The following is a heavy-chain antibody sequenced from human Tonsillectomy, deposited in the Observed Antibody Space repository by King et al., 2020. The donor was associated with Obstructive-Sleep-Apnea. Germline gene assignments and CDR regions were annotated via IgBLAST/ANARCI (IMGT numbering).Heavy chain of an antibody. CDR3: AREEYCSGGSCPFDY. CDR1: GFTFSSYS. CDR2: ISSSGSYI. Sequence: VQLVESGGGLVKPGGSLRLSCAASGFTFSSYSMNWVRQAPGKGLEWVSSISSSGSYIYYADSLKGRFTISSDNAKNSLYLNMNSRRAEDTAVYYCAREEYCSGGSCPFDYWGQGTLVTVSS. V-gene: IGHV3-21*01. J-gene: IGHJ4*02. D-gene: IGHD2-15*01.